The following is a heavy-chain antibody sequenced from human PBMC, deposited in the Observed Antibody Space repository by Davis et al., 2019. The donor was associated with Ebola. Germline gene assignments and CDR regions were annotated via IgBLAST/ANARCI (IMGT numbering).Heavy chain of an antibody. CDR1: GGTFSSYT. Sequence: SVKVSCKASGGTFSSYTISWVRQAPGQGLEWMGGIIPVFATSNSAQNFQDRLMLTADESTDTAYMELTSLRSEDTAVYYCARGLIDEGNAFEIWGPGTVVTVSS. J-gene: IGHJ3*02. CDR2: IIPVFATS. V-gene: IGHV1-69*13. CDR3: ARGLIDEGNAFEI. D-gene: IGHD3-16*01.